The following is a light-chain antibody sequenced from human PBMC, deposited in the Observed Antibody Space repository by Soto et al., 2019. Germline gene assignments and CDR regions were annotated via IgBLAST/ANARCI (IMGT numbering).Light chain of an antibody. CDR2: SNN. CDR3: AGWDDSLNGRV. V-gene: IGLV1-44*01. CDR1: SSNIGSSA. Sequence: QSVLTQAPSASGTPGQTVTISCSGSSSNIGSSAVNWYQQLPGAAPRLLLYSNNQRPSGVPDRFSGSKSGTSASLAISGLQSEDEADYYCAGWDDSLNGRVFGGGTKLTVL. J-gene: IGLJ3*02.